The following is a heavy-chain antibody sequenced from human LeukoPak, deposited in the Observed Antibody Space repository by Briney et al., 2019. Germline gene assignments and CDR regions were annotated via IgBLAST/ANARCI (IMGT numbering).Heavy chain of an antibody. Sequence: GGPLRLSCAASGFTFSSYAMHWVRQAPGKGLEWVAVISYDGSNKYYADSVKGRFTISRDNSKNTLYLQMNSLRAEDTAVYYCVPGELSSSETTWGQGTLVTVSS. CDR1: GFTFSSYA. J-gene: IGHJ5*02. V-gene: IGHV3-30*04. CDR2: ISYDGSNK. CDR3: VPGELSSSETT. D-gene: IGHD3-16*02.